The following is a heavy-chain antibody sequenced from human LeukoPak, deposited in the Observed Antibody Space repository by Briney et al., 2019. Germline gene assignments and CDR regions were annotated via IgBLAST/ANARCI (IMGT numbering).Heavy chain of an antibody. Sequence: SETLSLTCTVSGYSINSGYYWGWIRQPPGKGLEWIGSIYHSGSTYYSPSLKSRVTISVDTSKNQFSLKLNSVTAADTAVYYCARVLKGRAPFDYWGQGTLVTVSS. CDR3: ARVLKGRAPFDY. J-gene: IGHJ4*02. CDR2: IYHSGST. CDR1: GYSINSGYY. V-gene: IGHV4-38-2*02.